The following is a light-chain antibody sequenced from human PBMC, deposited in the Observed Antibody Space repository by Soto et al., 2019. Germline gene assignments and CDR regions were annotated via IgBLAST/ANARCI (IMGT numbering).Light chain of an antibody. V-gene: IGKV1-5*03. Sequence: DIQLTHSPSTLSASVGDRVTITCRASQSISSWLAWYQQKPGKAPKFLIYKTSNLESGVPSRFSGSGSGTEFTLTNSSLQPDDFATYYCQYYNNYCWTFGQGTKVEIK. J-gene: IGKJ1*01. CDR1: QSISSW. CDR3: QYYNNYCWT. CDR2: KTS.